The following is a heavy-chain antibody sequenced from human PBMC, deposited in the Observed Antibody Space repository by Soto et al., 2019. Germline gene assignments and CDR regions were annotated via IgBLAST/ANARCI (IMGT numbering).Heavy chain of an antibody. V-gene: IGHV3-23*01. CDR1: GFTFGTYA. CDR2: ISGSGDST. D-gene: IGHD5-18*01. CDR3: AKDRSVDTRDWFDP. J-gene: IGHJ5*02. Sequence: XGSLRLSCAASGFTFGTYAMSWVRQAPGKGLEWVSSISGSGDSTYYADSVKGRFTISRDNSKNTLYLQMNSLRAEDTAVYYCAKDRSVDTRDWFDPWGQGTLVTVSS.